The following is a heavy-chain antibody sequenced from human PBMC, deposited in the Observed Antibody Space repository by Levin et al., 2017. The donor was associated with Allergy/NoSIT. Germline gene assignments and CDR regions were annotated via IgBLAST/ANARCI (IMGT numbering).Heavy chain of an antibody. CDR1: GYTFTSYD. Sequence: ASVKVSCKASGYTFTSYDINWVRQATGQGLEWMGWMNPNSGNTGYAQKFQGRVTMTRNTSISTAYMELSSLRSEDTAVYYCARVVPAYIYYYYGMDVWGQGTTVTVSS. D-gene: IGHD2-2*01. J-gene: IGHJ6*02. CDR2: MNPNSGNT. CDR3: ARVVPAYIYYYYGMDV. V-gene: IGHV1-8*01.